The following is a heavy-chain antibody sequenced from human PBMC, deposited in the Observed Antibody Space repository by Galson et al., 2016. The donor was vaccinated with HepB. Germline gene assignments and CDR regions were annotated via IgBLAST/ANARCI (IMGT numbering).Heavy chain of an antibody. D-gene: IGHD5/OR15-5a*01. J-gene: IGHJ4*02. Sequence: SLRLSCAGSGFSFSDHFMDWVRQAPGTGLEWVARIRNRVSSFSTDYAAAVRGRFIISRDDSKKSLSLQMNYLKTEDTAVYYCVRDSVYFYLDYWGQGTQVTVSS. V-gene: IGHV3-72*01. CDR3: VRDSVYFYLDY. CDR1: GFSFSDHF. CDR2: IRNRVSSFST.